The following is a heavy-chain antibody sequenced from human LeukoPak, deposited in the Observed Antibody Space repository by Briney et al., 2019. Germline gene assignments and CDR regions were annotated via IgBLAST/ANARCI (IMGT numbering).Heavy chain of an antibody. D-gene: IGHD3-3*01. J-gene: IGHJ4*02. CDR1: GFTFSSYA. CDR2: ISGSGGRT. CDR3: AKAMEDGNADRFDY. V-gene: IGHV3-23*01. Sequence: PGGSLTLSCAPYGFTFSSYAMSWVRQARAKGLEWVSIISGSGGRTSHEDSVKGRFTISRDNSKNTLYLQVNSLRAEDSAVYFCAKAMEDGNADRFDYWGQGTLVTVSS.